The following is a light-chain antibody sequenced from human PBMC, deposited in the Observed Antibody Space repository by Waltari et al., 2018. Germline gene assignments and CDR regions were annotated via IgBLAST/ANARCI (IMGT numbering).Light chain of an antibody. CDR1: SSDVGGYDL. CDR2: EVN. CDR3: TSYAGSNNLP. Sequence: QSALTQPPSASGSLGQSVAISCTGTSSDVGGYDLFSWYQPHPGKAPNRNIYEVNKRPSGGPDRCAGSKSGNTASLTVSGLQAEDEADYYCTSYAGSNNLPFGGGTKLTVL. J-gene: IGLJ2*01. V-gene: IGLV2-8*01.